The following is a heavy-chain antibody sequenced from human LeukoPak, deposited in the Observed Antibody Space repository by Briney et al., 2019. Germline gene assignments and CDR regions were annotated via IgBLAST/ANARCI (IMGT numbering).Heavy chain of an antibody. D-gene: IGHD2-21*02. CDR2: ISYDGSNK. Sequence: GGSLRLSCAASGFTFSSFAMHWVRQAPGKGLDWVAVISYDGSNKYYADSVKGRFTISRDNSKNTVYLQMNSLRAEDTGVYYCARDRLEAVTDDDYFDYWGQGTLVTVSS. CDR3: ARDRLEAVTDDDYFDY. V-gene: IGHV3-30-3*01. CDR1: GFTFSSFA. J-gene: IGHJ4*02.